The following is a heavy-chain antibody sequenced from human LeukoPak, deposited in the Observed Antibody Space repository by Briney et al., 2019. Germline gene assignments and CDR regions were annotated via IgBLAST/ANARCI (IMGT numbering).Heavy chain of an antibody. CDR1: GFTFSSYP. V-gene: IGHV3-21*01. Sequence: GGSLRLSCAASGFTFSSYPLNWVRQAPGKGLEWVSSIGTTNNYIYYADSVQGRFTISRDNAKNSLFLQMNSLRGDDTAVYYCGREDRIVLGNDALDIWGQGTMVTVSS. CDR2: IGTTNNYI. D-gene: IGHD2-8*01. J-gene: IGHJ3*02. CDR3: GREDRIVLGNDALDI.